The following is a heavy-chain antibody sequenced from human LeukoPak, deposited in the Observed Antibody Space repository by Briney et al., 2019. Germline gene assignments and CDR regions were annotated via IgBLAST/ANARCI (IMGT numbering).Heavy chain of an antibody. Sequence: GESLKISCKGSGYSFTSYWIGWVRQVPGKGLEWVGIIYPGDSDTRYSPSFQGQVTISADKSISTAYLQWSSLKASDTAMYYCARTKLPSGYSPFDYWGQGTLVTVSS. D-gene: IGHD3-22*01. J-gene: IGHJ4*02. CDR2: IYPGDSDT. CDR1: GYSFTSYW. V-gene: IGHV5-51*01. CDR3: ARTKLPSGYSPFDY.